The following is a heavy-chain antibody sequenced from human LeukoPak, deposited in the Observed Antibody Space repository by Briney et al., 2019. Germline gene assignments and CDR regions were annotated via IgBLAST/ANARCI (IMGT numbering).Heavy chain of an antibody. CDR3: ARGGGAYYYDSSGPYYFDY. V-gene: IGHV1-24*01. D-gene: IGHD3-22*01. J-gene: IGHJ4*02. CDR2: FDTKEGGT. CDR1: GYTLTELS. Sequence: ASVKVSCKVSGYTLTELSMHWVRQAPGKGLEWVGGFDTKEGGTNYAQKFQGRVTMTEDTSTDTAYMELSSLRSEDTAVYYCARGGGAYYYDSSGPYYFDYWGQGTLVTVSS.